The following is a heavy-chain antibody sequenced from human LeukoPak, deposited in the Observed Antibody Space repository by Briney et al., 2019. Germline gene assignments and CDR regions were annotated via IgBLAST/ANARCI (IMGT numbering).Heavy chain of an antibody. V-gene: IGHV3-30*03. CDR2: ISYDGNN. CDR1: GYTFTHYG. D-gene: IGHD5-12*01. CDR3: ARDPLDISRWTNAFDI. J-gene: IGHJ3*02. Sequence: GGSLRLSCVISGYTFTHYGFHWVRQAPGKALEWVAYISYDGNNKYEDSVKGRFTISRDNSESTLHLQMNGLRAEDTAVYYCARDPLDISRWTNAFDIWGQGTTVIVS.